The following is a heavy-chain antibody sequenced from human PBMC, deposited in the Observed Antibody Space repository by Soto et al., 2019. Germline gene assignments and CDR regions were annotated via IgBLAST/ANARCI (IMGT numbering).Heavy chain of an antibody. CDR1: GFTFSSYS. J-gene: IGHJ6*02. Sequence: GGSLRLSCAASGFTFSSYSMNWVRQAPGKGLEWVSAISGSGGSTYYADSVKGRFTISRDNSKNTLYLQMNSLRAEDTAVYYCARDQMIVVVITYYYGMDVWGQGTTVTVSS. V-gene: IGHV3-23*01. D-gene: IGHD3-22*01. CDR3: ARDQMIVVVITYYYGMDV. CDR2: ISGSGGST.